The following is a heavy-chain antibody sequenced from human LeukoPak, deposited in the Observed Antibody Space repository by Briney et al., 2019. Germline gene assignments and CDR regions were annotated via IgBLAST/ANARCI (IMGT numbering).Heavy chain of an antibody. CDR3: ARVEGSGAANWFDP. V-gene: IGHV3-11*05. J-gene: IGHJ5*02. CDR1: GFTFSSYA. D-gene: IGHD3-10*01. CDR2: ISNSGTYT. Sequence: GGSLRLSCAASGFTFSSYAMRWIRQAPAKGLEWVLHISNSGTYTKYADSVKGRFTVSRDNSKNSVYLQMNSLRDEDTAVYYCARVEGSGAANWFDPWDQGTLVTVSS.